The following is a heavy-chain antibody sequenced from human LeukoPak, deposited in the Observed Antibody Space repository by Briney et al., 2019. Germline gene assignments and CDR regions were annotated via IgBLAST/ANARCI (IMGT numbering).Heavy chain of an antibody. V-gene: IGHV4-34*01. Sequence: SETLSLTCAVYGGSFSGYYSSWIRQPPGKGLEWIGEINHSGSTNYNPSLKSRVTISVDTSKNQFSLKLSSVTAADTAVYYCARRGMGIAAAGPFDYWGQGTLVTVSS. D-gene: IGHD6-13*01. CDR2: INHSGST. CDR3: ARRGMGIAAAGPFDY. J-gene: IGHJ4*02. CDR1: GGSFSGYY.